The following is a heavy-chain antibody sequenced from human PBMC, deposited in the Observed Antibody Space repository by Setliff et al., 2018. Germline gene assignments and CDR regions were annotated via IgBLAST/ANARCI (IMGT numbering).Heavy chain of an antibody. D-gene: IGHD7-27*01. V-gene: IGHV3-23*03. Sequence: GGSLRLSCAASGFSFHDYTMQWVRQAPGKGLEWVSLIYSGGGSTFYADSVKGRFTISRDNSKNTLYLQMNSLRAEDTAIYYCAKDRTGDRDYFEYWGQGALVTVSS. CDR3: AKDRTGDRDYFEY. J-gene: IGHJ4*02. CDR1: GFSFHDYT. CDR2: IYSGGGST.